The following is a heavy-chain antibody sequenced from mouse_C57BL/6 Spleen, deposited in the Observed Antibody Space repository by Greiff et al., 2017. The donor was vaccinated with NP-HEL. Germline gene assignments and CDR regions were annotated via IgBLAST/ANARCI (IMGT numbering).Heavy chain of an antibody. V-gene: IGHV1-64*01. CDR3: AKSYYYGSPWFAY. CDR2: IHPNSGST. J-gene: IGHJ3*01. CDR1: GYTFTSYW. Sequence: VQLQQPGAELVKPGASVKLSCKASGYTFTSYWMHWVKQRPGQGLEWIGMIHPNSGSTNYNEKFKSKATLTVAKSSSTAYMQLSSLTSEDSAVYYCAKSYYYGSPWFAYWGQGTLVTVSA. D-gene: IGHD1-1*01.